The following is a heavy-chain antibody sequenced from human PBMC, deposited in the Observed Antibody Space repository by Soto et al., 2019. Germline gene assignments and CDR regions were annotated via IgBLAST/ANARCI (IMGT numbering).Heavy chain of an antibody. CDR1: GYIFTSYG. V-gene: IGHV1-18*01. D-gene: IGHD2-2*01. Sequence: ASVKVSCKASGYIFTSYGISWVRQAPGQGLEWMGWISAYNGNTNYAQKLQGRVTMTTDTSTSTAYMELRSLRSDDTAVYYCARDNRRYCSSTSCYLNWFDPWGQGTLVTVSS. CDR2: ISAYNGNT. J-gene: IGHJ5*02. CDR3: ARDNRRYCSSTSCYLNWFDP.